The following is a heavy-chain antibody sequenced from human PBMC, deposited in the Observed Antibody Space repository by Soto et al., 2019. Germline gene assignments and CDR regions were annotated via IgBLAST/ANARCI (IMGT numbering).Heavy chain of an antibody. D-gene: IGHD3-10*01. V-gene: IGHV1-69*01. CDR3: ARVLYYGSGSYSPYGMDV. CDR2: VSRPFRTS. CDR1: GVSFNNNG. Sequence: QVQLVQSGAEVKKPGSSVKVSCKTSGVSFNNNGIGWVRQAPGHGLEWMGGVSRPFRTSNYARNFQGRISITADASTGTVNMELSSLTSEDTAQYYCARVLYYGSGSYSPYGMDVWGQGTTVTVSS. J-gene: IGHJ6*02.